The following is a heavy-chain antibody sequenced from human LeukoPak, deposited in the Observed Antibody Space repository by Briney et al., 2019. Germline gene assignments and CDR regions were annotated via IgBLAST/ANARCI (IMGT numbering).Heavy chain of an antibody. CDR2: IIPIFGTA. CDR1: GGTFSSYA. V-gene: IGHV1-69*13. CDR3: ARSLLMVYAIAEGGTDY. J-gene: IGHJ4*02. D-gene: IGHD2-8*01. Sequence: GASVKVSCKASGGTFSSYAISWVRQAPGQGLGWMGGIIPIFGTANYAQKFQGRVTITADESTSTAYMELSSLRSEDTAVYYCARSLLMVYAIAEGGTDYWGQGTLVTVSS.